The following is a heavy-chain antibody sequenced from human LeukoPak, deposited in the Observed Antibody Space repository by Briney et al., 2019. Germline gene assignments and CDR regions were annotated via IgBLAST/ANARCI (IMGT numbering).Heavy chain of an antibody. D-gene: IGHD6-13*01. CDR2: ISGSGVST. CDR3: ARELPGIAAAGFDP. V-gene: IGHV3-23*01. J-gene: IGHJ5*02. Sequence: PGGSLRLSCAASGFRFSSYAMSWVRQAPGKGLEWVSAISGSGVSTYYADSVKGRFTVSRDNSKNTLYLQMSSLRAEDTAVYYCARELPGIAAAGFDPWGQGTLVTVSS. CDR1: GFRFSSYA.